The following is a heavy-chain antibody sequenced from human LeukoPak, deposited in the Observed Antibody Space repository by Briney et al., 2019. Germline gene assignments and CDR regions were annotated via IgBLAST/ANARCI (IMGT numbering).Heavy chain of an antibody. CDR1: GFTFRTYW. V-gene: IGHV3-74*01. D-gene: IGHD1-26*01. Sequence: GGSLRLSCAVSGFTFRTYWMHWVRQVPGEGQVWVSRINEDGSITNYADSVKGRFSISRDNAKNTLYLQMNSLRAEDTAVYYCGRDLGGRSGYWGQGTLVTVSS. CDR2: INEDGSIT. J-gene: IGHJ4*02. CDR3: GRDLGGRSGY.